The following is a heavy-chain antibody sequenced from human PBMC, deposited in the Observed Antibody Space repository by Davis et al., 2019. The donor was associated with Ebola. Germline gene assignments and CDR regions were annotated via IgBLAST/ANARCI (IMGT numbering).Heavy chain of an antibody. V-gene: IGHV3-21*01. Sequence: GGSLRLSCAASGFTFSSYYMNWVRQAPGKGLEWVSSISISSNYIYYADSMKGRFTISRDNAKNSLFLQMNSLRAEDTAVYYCAAADIVVVVDGTSYPHAFDTWGQGTVVTVSS. J-gene: IGHJ3*02. CDR2: ISISSNYI. CDR3: AAADIVVVVDGTSYPHAFDT. D-gene: IGHD2-15*01. CDR1: GFTFSSYY.